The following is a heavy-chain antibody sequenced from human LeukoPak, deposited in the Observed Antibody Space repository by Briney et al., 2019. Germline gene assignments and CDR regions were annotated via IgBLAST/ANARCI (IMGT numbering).Heavy chain of an antibody. V-gene: IGHV4-30-2*01. CDR1: GGSISSGGYS. Sequence: PSETLSLTCAVSGGSISSGGYSWSWIRRPPGKGLEWIGYIYHSGSTYYNPSLKSRVTISVDRSKNQFSLKLSSVTAADTAVYYCARVDPRHNWFDPWGQGTLVTVSS. CDR3: ARVDPRHNWFDP. CDR2: IYHSGST. D-gene: IGHD1-1*01. J-gene: IGHJ5*02.